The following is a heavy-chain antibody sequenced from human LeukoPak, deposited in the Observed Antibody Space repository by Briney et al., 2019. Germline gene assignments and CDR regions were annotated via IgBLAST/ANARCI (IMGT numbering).Heavy chain of an antibody. CDR1: GFTFSSYG. Sequence: GGSLRLSCAASGFTFSSYGMSWVRQAPGKGLEWVSAISGSGGSTYYADSVKGRFTISRDNSKNTLYLQMNSLRAEDTAVYYCARRMEGYCSGASCYGGGYWGQGTLVTVSS. CDR3: ARRMEGYCSGASCYGGGY. J-gene: IGHJ4*02. D-gene: IGHD2-15*01. CDR2: ISGSGGST. V-gene: IGHV3-23*01.